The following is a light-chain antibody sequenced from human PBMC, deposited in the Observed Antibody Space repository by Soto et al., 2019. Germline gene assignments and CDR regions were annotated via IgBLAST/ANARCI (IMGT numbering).Light chain of an antibody. CDR1: QAISGY. CDR3: QQYSSYPLT. J-gene: IGKJ4*01. Sequence: DIQMTQSPSTLSASVADRVTIACRASQAISGYLAWYQRKPAKAPKLLIYDAANLQTGVSSRFSGSGSGTEFTLTINSLQPDDFATYYCQQYSSYPLTFGGGTKVEIK. CDR2: DAA. V-gene: IGKV1-5*01.